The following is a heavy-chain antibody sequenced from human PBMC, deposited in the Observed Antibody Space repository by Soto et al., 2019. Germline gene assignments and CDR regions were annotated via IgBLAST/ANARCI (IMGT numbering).Heavy chain of an antibody. J-gene: IGHJ5*02. Sequence: GESLKISCKGSGYSFTSYWIGWVRQMPGKGLEWMGIIYPGDSDTRYSPSFQGQVTISADKSISTAYLQWSSLKASDTAMCYCARLGIAVAGTFWFDPWGQGTLVTVSS. CDR1: GYSFTSYW. D-gene: IGHD6-19*01. CDR3: ARLGIAVAGTFWFDP. CDR2: IYPGDSDT. V-gene: IGHV5-51*01.